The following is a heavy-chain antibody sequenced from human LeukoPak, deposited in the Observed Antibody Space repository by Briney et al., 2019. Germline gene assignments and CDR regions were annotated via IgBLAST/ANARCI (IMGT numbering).Heavy chain of an antibody. D-gene: IGHD6-13*01. CDR2: IYYSGST. CDR3: ARAYSSSWYYNWFDP. Sequence: SETLSLTCTVSGCSISSSSYYWGWIRQPPGKGLEWIGSIYYSGSTYYNPSLKSRVTISVDTSKNQFSLKLRSVTAADTAMYYCARAYSSSWYYNWFDPWGQGTLVTVSS. CDR1: GCSISSSSYY. J-gene: IGHJ5*02. V-gene: IGHV4-39*07.